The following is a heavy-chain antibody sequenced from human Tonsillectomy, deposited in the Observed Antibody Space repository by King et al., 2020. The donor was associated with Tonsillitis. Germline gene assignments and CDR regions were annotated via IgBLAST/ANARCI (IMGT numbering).Heavy chain of an antibody. Sequence: QLVQSGAEVKKPGESLRISCKGSGYSFTSYWISWGGQMPGKGLEWMGSIDPSDSYTNYIPSFQGHVTLPADKSIVTSYLQWRSLKASDTAMYYCATTARALGGYYYYFDYWGQGTLVTVSS. CDR1: GYSFTSYW. V-gene: IGHV5-10-1*01. D-gene: IGHD3-3*01. J-gene: IGHJ4*02. CDR2: IDPSDSYT. CDR3: ATTARALGGYYYYFDY.